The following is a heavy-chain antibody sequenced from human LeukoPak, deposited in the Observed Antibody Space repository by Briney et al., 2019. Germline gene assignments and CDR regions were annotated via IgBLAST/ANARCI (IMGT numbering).Heavy chain of an antibody. CDR3: MRQPGAAPRDY. Sequence: GGSLRLSCAASGFTFSTYAMSWVRQAPGKGLEWVSAISGSGGATYYANSVRDRFTISRERSKNTLYLQLNNLKVEDTAVYYCMRQPGAAPRDYWGQGTLVTVSS. D-gene: IGHD6-13*01. V-gene: IGHV3-23*01. CDR2: ISGSGGAT. J-gene: IGHJ4*02. CDR1: GFTFSTYA.